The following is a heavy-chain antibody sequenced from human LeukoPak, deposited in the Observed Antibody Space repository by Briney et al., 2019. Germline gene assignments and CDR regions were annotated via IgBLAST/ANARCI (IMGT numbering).Heavy chain of an antibody. CDR3: AGTTVVDDAFDI. CDR1: GGSISSGDYY. J-gene: IGHJ3*02. V-gene: IGHV4-30-4*01. CDR2: IYYGGST. D-gene: IGHD4-23*01. Sequence: PSETLSLTCTVSGGSISSGDYYWSWIRQPPGKGLEWIGYIYYGGSTYYNPSLKSRVTISVDTSKNRFSLKLSSVTAADTAVYYCAGTTVVDDAFDIWGQGTMVTVSS.